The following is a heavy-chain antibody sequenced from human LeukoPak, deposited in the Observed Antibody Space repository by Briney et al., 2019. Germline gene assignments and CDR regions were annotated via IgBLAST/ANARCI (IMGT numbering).Heavy chain of an antibody. CDR3: ARDGVHYYDSSGYFAAFDI. CDR2: IYHGGST. D-gene: IGHD3-22*01. V-gene: IGHV4-38-2*02. CDR1: GGSISSGYY. Sequence: SETLSLTCTVSGGSISSGYYWGWIRQSPGKGLEWIGSIYHGGSTYYNPSLKSRVTISVDPSKNQFSLKLNSVTAADTAFYYCARDGVHYYDSSGYFAAFDIWGQGTMVTVSS. J-gene: IGHJ3*02.